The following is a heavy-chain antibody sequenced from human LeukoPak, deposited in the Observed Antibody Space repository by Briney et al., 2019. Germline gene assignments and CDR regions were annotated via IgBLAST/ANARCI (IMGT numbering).Heavy chain of an antibody. D-gene: IGHD3-10*01. CDR2: IIPILGIA. Sequence: ASVKVSCKASGGTFSSYAISWVRQAPGRGLEWMGRIIPILGIANYAQKFQGRVTITADKSTSTAYMELSSLRSEDTAVYYCAHSISYGSGSLDYWGQGTLVTVSS. V-gene: IGHV1-69*04. CDR3: AHSISYGSGSLDY. CDR1: GGTFSSYA. J-gene: IGHJ4*02.